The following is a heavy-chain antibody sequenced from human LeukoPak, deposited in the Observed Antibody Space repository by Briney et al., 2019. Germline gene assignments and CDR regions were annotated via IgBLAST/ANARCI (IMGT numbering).Heavy chain of an antibody. J-gene: IGHJ4*02. D-gene: IGHD6-6*01. CDR3: ARGRYSSSYDFDY. Sequence: PGGSLRLSCAASGFTFGSYSMNWVRQAPGKGLEWVSSITSGSSYIYYADSVKGRFTISRDNAKNSLYLQMNSLRAEDTAVYYCARGRYSSSYDFDYWGQGTLVIVSS. CDR1: GFTFGSYS. CDR2: ITSGSSYI. V-gene: IGHV3-21*01.